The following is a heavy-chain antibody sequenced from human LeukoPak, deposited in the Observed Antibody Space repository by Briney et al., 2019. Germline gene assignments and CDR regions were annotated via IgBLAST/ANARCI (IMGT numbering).Heavy chain of an antibody. CDR3: AKYRITMIVVGGAFDI. Sequence: GGSLRLSCAASGFPFSSFAMGWVRQAPGKGLEWVSSIFGSGGPTYYADSVKGRFTISRDNSKNTLYLQMNSLRAEDTAVYYCAKYRITMIVVGGAFDIWGQGTMVTVSS. CDR2: IFGSGGPT. D-gene: IGHD3-22*01. V-gene: IGHV3-23*01. J-gene: IGHJ3*02. CDR1: GFPFSSFA.